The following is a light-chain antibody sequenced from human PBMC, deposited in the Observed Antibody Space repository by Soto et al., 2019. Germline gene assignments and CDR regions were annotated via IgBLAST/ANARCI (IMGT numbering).Light chain of an antibody. CDR3: QQYNNWPRT. CDR2: GAS. V-gene: IGKV3-15*01. J-gene: IGKJ1*01. CDR1: QSVSSN. Sequence: EIVMTQSPATLSVSPGERATLSCRASQSVSSNLAWYQQIPGQAPRLLIYGASTRATGIPARFSGSGFGTEFTLTISSLQSEDFAVYYCQQYNNWPRTFGQGTKVDIK.